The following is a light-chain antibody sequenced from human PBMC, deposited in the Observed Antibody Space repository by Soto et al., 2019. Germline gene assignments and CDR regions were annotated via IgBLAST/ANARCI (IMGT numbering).Light chain of an antibody. CDR3: QQRNNWPFT. CDR2: DAS. Sequence: GDRVTITCQASQDIKNYLNWYQQKPGKAPNLLIYDASNLKTGVPSRFSGSGSGTDFTLTISNLEPEDFAVYFCQQRNNWPFTFGPGTKVDV. CDR1: QDIKNY. J-gene: IGKJ3*01. V-gene: IGKV1-33*01.